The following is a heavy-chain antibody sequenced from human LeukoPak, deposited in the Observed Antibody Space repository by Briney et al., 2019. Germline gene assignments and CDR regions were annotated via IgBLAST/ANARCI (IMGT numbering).Heavy chain of an antibody. J-gene: IGHJ3*02. CDR1: GYTLTELS. V-gene: IGHV1-24*01. Sequence: ASVEVSCKVSGYTLTELSMHWVRQAPGKGLEWMGGFDPEDGETIYAQKFQGRVTMTEDTSTDTAYMELSSLRSEDTAVYYCATDPNTVFGVSFDIWGQGTMVTVSS. CDR2: FDPEDGET. CDR3: ATDPNTVFGVSFDI. D-gene: IGHD3-3*01.